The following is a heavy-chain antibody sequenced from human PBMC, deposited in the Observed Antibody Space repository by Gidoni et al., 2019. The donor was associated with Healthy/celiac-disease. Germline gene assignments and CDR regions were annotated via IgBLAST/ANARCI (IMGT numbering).Heavy chain of an antibody. V-gene: IGHV3-21*01. CDR1: GFTFSRYS. D-gene: IGHD7-27*01. CDR3: ARDGQLGTDYYYYYMDV. CDR2: ISSSSSYI. Sequence: EVQLVESGGGLVKPGASLRLSCADSGFTFSRYSMNWVRQAPGKGLEWVSSISSSSSYIYYADSVKGRFTISRDNAKNSLYLKMNSLRAEDTAVYYCARDGQLGTDYYYYYMDVWGKGTTVTVSS. J-gene: IGHJ6*03.